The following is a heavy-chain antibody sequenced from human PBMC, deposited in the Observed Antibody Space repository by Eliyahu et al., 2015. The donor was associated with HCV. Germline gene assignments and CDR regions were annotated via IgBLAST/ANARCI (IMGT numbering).Heavy chain of an antibody. Sequence: QVQLQQWGAGXLKPSETLSLTCAVYGESFSGYYCSWIRQPPGKGLEWIGEINHSGRTNYNPSLKSRVTISGDTSKNQFSLKLSSVTAADTAVYYCARDNDGVFDYWGQGXLVTVSS. J-gene: IGHJ4*02. V-gene: IGHV4-34*01. D-gene: IGHD1-1*01. CDR3: ARDNDGVFDY. CDR2: INHSGRT. CDR1: GESFSGYY.